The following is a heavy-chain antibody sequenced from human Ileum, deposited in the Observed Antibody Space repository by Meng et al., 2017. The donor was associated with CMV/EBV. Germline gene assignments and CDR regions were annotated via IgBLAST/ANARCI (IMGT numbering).Heavy chain of an antibody. CDR3: AKGRSGPGPHDRPLEH. D-gene: IGHD1-14*01. CDR1: GFTFSSYG. Sequence: GESLKISCAASGFTFSSYGMHWVRQAPGKGLEWVSVIGGIGSPTFYADSVRGRFTISRDNSKNTVDLQMNGLRGDDTAVYYCAKGRSGPGPHDRPLEHWGQGALVTVSS. J-gene: IGHJ4*02. CDR2: IGGIGSPT. V-gene: IGHV3-23*01.